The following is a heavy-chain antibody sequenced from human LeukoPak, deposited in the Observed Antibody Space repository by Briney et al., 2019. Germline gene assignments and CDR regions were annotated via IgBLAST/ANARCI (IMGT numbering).Heavy chain of an antibody. J-gene: IGHJ4*02. CDR2: IGPHSTFT. CDR1: GFTFTDHY. Sequence: ASMNVSFKSSGFTFTDHYIHWVRQGPGQGREWMGYIGPHSTFTSSPQEFQGRVTMTRDASMSTAYMELTRLTSDDTAVYYCVREGEGPLSKDFDYWGQGTLVTVSS. CDR3: VREGEGPLSKDFDY. V-gene: IGHV1-2*02. D-gene: IGHD2/OR15-2a*01.